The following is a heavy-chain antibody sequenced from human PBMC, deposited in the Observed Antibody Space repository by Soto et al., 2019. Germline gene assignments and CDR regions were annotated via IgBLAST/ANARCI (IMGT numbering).Heavy chain of an antibody. Sequence: QVQLVESGGGVVQPGRSLRLSCAASGFTFRTYGMNWVRQAPGKGLEWVALISWDGGNKYYADSVRGRFTISRDNSKDTLYLQMSGLTPDDTAVYYCAKDPQPQCASWPSAYWGQGTLVTVSS. J-gene: IGHJ4*02. CDR3: AKDPQPQCASWPSAY. CDR1: GFTFRTYG. D-gene: IGHD2-2*01. CDR2: ISWDGGNK. V-gene: IGHV3-30*18.